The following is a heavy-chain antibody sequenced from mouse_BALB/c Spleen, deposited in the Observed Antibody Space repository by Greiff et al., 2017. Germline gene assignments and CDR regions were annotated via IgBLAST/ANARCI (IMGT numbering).Heavy chain of an antibody. J-gene: IGHJ4*01. Sequence: QVQLKQSGPELVRPGVSVKISCKGSGYTFTDYAMHWVKQSHAKSLEWIGVISTYYGNTNYNQKFKGKATMTVDKSSSTAYMELARLTSEDSAIYYCARKHYGSSYYAMDYWGQGTSVTVSS. CDR2: ISTYYGNT. D-gene: IGHD1-1*01. CDR1: GYTFTDYA. CDR3: ARKHYGSSYYAMDY. V-gene: IGHV1-67*01.